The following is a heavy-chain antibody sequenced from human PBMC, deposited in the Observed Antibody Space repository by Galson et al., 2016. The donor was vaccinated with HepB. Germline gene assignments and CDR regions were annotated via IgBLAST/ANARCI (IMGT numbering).Heavy chain of an antibody. CDR1: GYTFSAYY. J-gene: IGHJ3*01. D-gene: IGHD5/OR15-5a*01. Sequence: SVKVSCKASGYTFSAYYMHWVQQVPGQGLEWMGWINPNSGDTNYAQRFQGRVTLTRDTSISTAFLELSGLTSDDTAVYYCARGVSTSKNWYRSAFDVWGQGTVVTVSS. CDR2: INPNSGDT. CDR3: ARGVSTSKNWYRSAFDV. V-gene: IGHV1-2*02.